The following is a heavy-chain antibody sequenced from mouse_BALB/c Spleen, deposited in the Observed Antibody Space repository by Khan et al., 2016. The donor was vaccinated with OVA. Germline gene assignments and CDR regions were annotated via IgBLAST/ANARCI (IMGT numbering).Heavy chain of an antibody. CDR2: ISCYNGST. CDR1: GYSFTGYY. V-gene: IGHV1S34*01. CDR3: ARGDYCGSSSFAY. Sequence: LVKTGASVKISCKASGYSFTGYYMHWVKQSHGQSLEWIGYISCYNGSTTYNQKFKGKATFTVDTSSSTVYMQFNSLTSDDSAVYYCARGDYCGSSSFAYWGQGTLVTVSA. J-gene: IGHJ3*01. D-gene: IGHD1-1*01.